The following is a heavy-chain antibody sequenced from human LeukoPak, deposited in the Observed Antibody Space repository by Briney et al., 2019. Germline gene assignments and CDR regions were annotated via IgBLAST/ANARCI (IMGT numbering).Heavy chain of an antibody. D-gene: IGHD6-19*01. CDR3: ARGKEPVAGSLSHFDY. CDR1: GFTFSSYG. Sequence: GGSLRLSCAASGFTFSSYGMSWVRQAPGKGLEWVSAISGSGGSTYYADSLKGRFTISRDNAKNSLYLQMNSLRAEDTAVYYCARGKEPVAGSLSHFDYWSQGTLVTVSS. CDR2: ISGSGGST. J-gene: IGHJ4*02. V-gene: IGHV3-23*01.